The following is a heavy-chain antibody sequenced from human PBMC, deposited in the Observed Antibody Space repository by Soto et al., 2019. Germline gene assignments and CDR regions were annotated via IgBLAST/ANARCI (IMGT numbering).Heavy chain of an antibody. Sequence: EVQLVESGGGLVQSGGSLTLSCAASGFTVSNSYMSWVRQAPGKGLEWVSAIYSGGSSYYADSVKGRFTISRDNSRNTLYLQMNRLRAEDTAVYFCARCDGSATYCFFFAYWGQGTPVTVSS. D-gene: IGHD3-10*01. V-gene: IGHV3-66*01. CDR2: IYSGGSS. J-gene: IGHJ4*02. CDR3: ARCDGSATYCFFFAY. CDR1: GFTVSNSY.